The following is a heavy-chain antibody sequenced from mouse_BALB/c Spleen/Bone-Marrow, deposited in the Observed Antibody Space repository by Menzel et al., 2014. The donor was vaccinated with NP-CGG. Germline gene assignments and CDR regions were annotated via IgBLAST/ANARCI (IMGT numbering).Heavy chain of an antibody. CDR1: GFTFTDYY. CDR3: ARDMGGILFDS. Sequence: EVKVVESGGGLVQPGGSLRLSCATSGFTFTDYYMNWVRQPPGKALEWLGFIRNKAYGYITEYSASVKGRFTISRDNSQGILYLQMNSLRAEDSATYYCARDMGGILFDSWGQGTTLTVSS. CDR2: IRNKAYGYIT. J-gene: IGHJ2*01. D-gene: IGHD4-1*01. V-gene: IGHV7-3*02.